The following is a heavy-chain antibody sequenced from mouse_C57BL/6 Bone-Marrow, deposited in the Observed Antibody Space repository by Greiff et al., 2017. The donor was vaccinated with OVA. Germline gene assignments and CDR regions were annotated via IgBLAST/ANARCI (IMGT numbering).Heavy chain of an antibody. Sequence: EVKVVESGGGLVQPKGSLKLSCAASGFSFNTYAMNWVRQAPGKGLEWVARIRSKSNNYATYYADSVKDRFTISRDDSESMLYLQMNNLKTEDTAMYYCVRPRWGWYFDVWGTGTTVTVSS. CDR3: VRPRWGWYFDV. V-gene: IGHV10-1*01. CDR2: IRSKSNNYAT. J-gene: IGHJ1*03. D-gene: IGHD4-1*01. CDR1: GFSFNTYA.